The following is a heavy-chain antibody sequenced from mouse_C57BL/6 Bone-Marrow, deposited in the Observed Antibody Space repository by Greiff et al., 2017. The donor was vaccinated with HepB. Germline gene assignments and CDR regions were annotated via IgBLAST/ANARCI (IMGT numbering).Heavy chain of an antibody. V-gene: IGHV5-9*01. CDR2: ISGGGGNT. CDR1: GFTFSSYT. D-gene: IGHD3-2*02. CDR3: ARERRTAQAFDY. J-gene: IGHJ2*01. Sequence: EVQVVESGGGLVKPGGSLKLSCAASGFTFSSYTMSWVRQTPEKRLEWVATISGGGGNTYYPDSVKGRFTISRDNAKNTLYLQMSSLRSEDTALYYCARERRTAQAFDYWGQGTTLTVSS.